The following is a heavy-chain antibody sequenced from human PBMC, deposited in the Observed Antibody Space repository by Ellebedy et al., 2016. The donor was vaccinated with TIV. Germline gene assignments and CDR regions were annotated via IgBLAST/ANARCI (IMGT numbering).Heavy chain of an antibody. D-gene: IGHD6-19*01. CDR3: ARDQWLGRAYYFDS. CDR2: IKQDGSEK. Sequence: GESLKISCVASGFSFSHYWMAWVRQAPGKGLEWVANIKQDGSEKYYVDSVEGRFAISRDNAKNSLYVQMNSLRDEDTAVYYCARDQWLGRAYYFDSWGQGTLVTVSS. V-gene: IGHV3-7*01. CDR1: GFSFSHYW. J-gene: IGHJ4*02.